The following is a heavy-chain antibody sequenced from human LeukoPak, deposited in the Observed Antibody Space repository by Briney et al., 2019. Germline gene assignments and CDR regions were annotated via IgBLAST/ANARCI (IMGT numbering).Heavy chain of an antibody. CDR1: GYTFTGYY. D-gene: IGHD5-12*01. CDR3: ARDRASGYDLRLFDY. V-gene: IGHV1-2*02. CDR2: INPNSGGT. J-gene: IGHJ4*02. Sequence: ASVKVSCKASGYTFTGYYMHWVRQAPGQGLEWMGWINPNSGGTNYAQKFQGRVTMTRDTSISTAYVELSRLRSDDTAVYYCARDRASGYDLRLFDYWGQGTLVTVSS.